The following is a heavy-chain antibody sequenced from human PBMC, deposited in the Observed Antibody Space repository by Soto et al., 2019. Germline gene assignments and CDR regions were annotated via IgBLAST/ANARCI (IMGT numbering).Heavy chain of an antibody. J-gene: IGHJ4*02. V-gene: IGHV4-39*01. CDR3: AIDPGCSGGSCYYHY. CDR1: GGSISSRSYY. CDR2: IYYSGST. D-gene: IGHD2-15*01. Sequence: QLQLQESGPGLVKPSETLSLTCTVSGGSISSRSYYWGWIRQPPGKGLVWIGSIYYSGSTYYNPSLKSRVTISVDTSKNQFSQKLSSVTAADTAVYYCAIDPGCSGGSCYYHYWGQGTLVTVSS.